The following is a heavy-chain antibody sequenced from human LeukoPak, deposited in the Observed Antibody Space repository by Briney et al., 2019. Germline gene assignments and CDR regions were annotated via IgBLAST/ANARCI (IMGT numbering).Heavy chain of an antibody. CDR2: INPNSGGT. V-gene: IGHV1-2*02. Sequence: ASVKVSCKASGGTFSSYAISWVRQAPGQGLEWMGWINPNSGGTNYAQKFQGRVTMTRDTSISTAYMELSRLRSDDTAVYYCARAYCSSTSCYSNYWGQGTPVTVSS. D-gene: IGHD2-2*01. J-gene: IGHJ4*02. CDR1: GGTFSSYA. CDR3: ARAYCSSTSCYSNY.